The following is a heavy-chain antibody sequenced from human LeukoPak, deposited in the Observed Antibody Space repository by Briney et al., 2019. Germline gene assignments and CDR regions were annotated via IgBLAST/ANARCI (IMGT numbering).Heavy chain of an antibody. D-gene: IGHD6-6*01. Sequence: GASVKVSCKTSGYTFTDYYVHRVRQAPGQGLEWIGWINPNSGDTKYEQKFQGRVTMTRDTSISTAYMELSRLSYDDTAMYYCARDPPGSIAARRIFDFWGQGTLVTVSS. CDR3: ARDPPGSIAARRIFDF. V-gene: IGHV1-2*02. J-gene: IGHJ4*02. CDR2: INPNSGDT. CDR1: GYTFTDYY.